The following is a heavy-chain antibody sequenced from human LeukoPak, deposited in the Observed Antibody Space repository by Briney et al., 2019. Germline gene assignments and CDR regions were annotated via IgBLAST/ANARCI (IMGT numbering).Heavy chain of an antibody. V-gene: IGHV3-30*04. CDR1: GFTFSSYA. J-gene: IGHJ4*02. D-gene: IGHD4-17*01. CDR2: ISYDGSNK. CDR3: ARISVTTVTLTDY. Sequence: TGGSLRLSCAASGFTFSSYAMHWVCQAPGKGLEWVAVISYDGSNKYYADSVKGRFTISRDNSKNTLYLQMNSLRAEDTAVYYCARISVTTVTLTDYWGQGTLVTVSS.